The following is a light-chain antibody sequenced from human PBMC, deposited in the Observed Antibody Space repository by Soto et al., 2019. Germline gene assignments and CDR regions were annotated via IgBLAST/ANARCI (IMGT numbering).Light chain of an antibody. Sequence: DTQMTQSPSTLSGSVGDRVTITCRASQTISSWLAWYQQKPGKAPKLLIYDASTLESGVPSRFSGSRSGTEFTLTISSLQPDDFATYYCQQYNSYSWTFGQGTKVDIK. V-gene: IGKV1-5*01. CDR2: DAS. CDR3: QQYNSYSWT. J-gene: IGKJ1*01. CDR1: QTISSW.